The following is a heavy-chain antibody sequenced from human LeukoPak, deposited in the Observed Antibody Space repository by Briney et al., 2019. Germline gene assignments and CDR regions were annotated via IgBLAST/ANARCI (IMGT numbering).Heavy chain of an antibody. Sequence: SVKVSCKASGGTFSSYAISWVRQAPGQGLEWMGGIIPIFGTANYAQKFQGRVTITTDESTSTAYMELSSLRSEDTAVYYCARAGPVGYYGSGSLDYWGQGTPVTVSS. D-gene: IGHD3-10*01. V-gene: IGHV1-69*05. CDR3: ARAGPVGYYGSGSLDY. J-gene: IGHJ4*02. CDR1: GGTFSSYA. CDR2: IIPIFGTA.